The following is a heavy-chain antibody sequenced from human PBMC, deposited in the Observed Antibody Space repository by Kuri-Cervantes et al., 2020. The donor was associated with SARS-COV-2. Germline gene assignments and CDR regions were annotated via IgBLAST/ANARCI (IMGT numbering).Heavy chain of an antibody. CDR1: GFTSSSYS. V-gene: IGHV3-21*01. CDR3: ASTASGSAAPFDY. CDR2: ISSSSSYI. D-gene: IGHD2-2*01. J-gene: IGHJ4*02. Sequence: GGSLRLSCAASGFTSSSYSMNWVRQAPGKGLEWVSSISSSSSYIYYADSVKGRFTISRDNAKNSLYLQMNSLRAEDTAVYYCASTASGSAAPFDYWGQGTLVTVSS.